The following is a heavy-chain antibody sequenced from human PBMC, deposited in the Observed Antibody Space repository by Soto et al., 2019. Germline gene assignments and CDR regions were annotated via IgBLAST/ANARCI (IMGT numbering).Heavy chain of an antibody. Sequence: SVKVSCKASGGTFSSYAISWVRQAPGQGLEWMGGVIPIFGTANYAQKFQGRVTITADESTSTAYMELSSLRSEDTAVYYCARSPQSNDSSGYYFEMIFDYWGQGTLVTVSS. J-gene: IGHJ4*02. V-gene: IGHV1-69*13. CDR1: GGTFSSYA. CDR3: ARSPQSNDSSGYYFEMIFDY. CDR2: VIPIFGTA. D-gene: IGHD3-22*01.